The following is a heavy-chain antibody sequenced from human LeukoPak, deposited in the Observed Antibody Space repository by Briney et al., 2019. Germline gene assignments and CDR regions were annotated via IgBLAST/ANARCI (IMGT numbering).Heavy chain of an antibody. CDR2: IYHSGST. D-gene: IGHD1-26*01. Sequence: KTSETLSLTCAVSGGSISSSNWWSWVRQPPGKGLEWIGEIYHSGSTNYNPSLKSRVTISVDKSKNQFSLKLSSVTAADTAVYYCARVSSGATTVDYWGQGTLVTVSS. J-gene: IGHJ4*02. CDR3: ARVSSGATTVDY. V-gene: IGHV4-4*02. CDR1: GGSISSSNW.